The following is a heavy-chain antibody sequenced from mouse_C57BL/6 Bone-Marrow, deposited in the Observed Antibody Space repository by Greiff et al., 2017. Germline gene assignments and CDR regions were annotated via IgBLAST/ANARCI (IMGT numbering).Heavy chain of an antibody. CDR2: ILPGSGST. D-gene: IGHD2-3*01. Sequence: QVQLQQSGAELMKPGASVKLSCKATGYTFTGYWIEWVKQRPGHGLEWIGEILPGSGSTNYNEKFKGKATFTADTSSNTAYMQISSLTTEDSAIYYCARDGWGYFDYWGQGTTLTVSS. J-gene: IGHJ2*01. CDR3: ARDGWGYFDY. V-gene: IGHV1-9*01. CDR1: GYTFTGYW.